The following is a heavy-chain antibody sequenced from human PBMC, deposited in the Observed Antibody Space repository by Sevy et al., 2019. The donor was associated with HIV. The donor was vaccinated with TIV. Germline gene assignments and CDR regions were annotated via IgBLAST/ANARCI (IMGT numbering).Heavy chain of an antibody. CDR2: IIPIFGTA. CDR1: GGTFSSYA. D-gene: IGHD1-26*01. V-gene: IGHV1-69*13. Sequence: ASVKVSCKASGGTFSSYAISWVRQAPGQGLEWMGGIIPIFGTANYAQKFQGRVTITADESTSTAYMELSSLRSEDTAGYYCASGRGWELRNWFDPWGQGTLVTVSS. J-gene: IGHJ5*02. CDR3: ASGRGWELRNWFDP.